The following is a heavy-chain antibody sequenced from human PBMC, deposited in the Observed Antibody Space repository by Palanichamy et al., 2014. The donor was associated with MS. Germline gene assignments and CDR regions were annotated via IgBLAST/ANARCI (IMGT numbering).Heavy chain of an antibody. V-gene: IGHV4-34*01. Sequence: GLLKPAETLSLTCAVSGGPFSGFFWTWIRQPPGKGLEWIGEINHSGVTNYSPSLKSRVTLSVDTSKNQFSLSLSDVTAADTAVYYCARKKKVTVAGTFLIDSWGQGTLATVSS. J-gene: IGHJ4*02. CDR3: ARKKKVTVAGTFLIDS. D-gene: IGHD6-19*01. CDR2: INHSGVT. CDR1: GGPFSGFF.